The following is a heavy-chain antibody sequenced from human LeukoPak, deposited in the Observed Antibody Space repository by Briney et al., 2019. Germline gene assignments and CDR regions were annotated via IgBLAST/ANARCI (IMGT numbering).Heavy chain of an antibody. V-gene: IGHV4-38-2*01. CDR3: ARVGYNYGDSDY. CDR1: GYSISSGYY. D-gene: IGHD5-18*01. Sequence: SETLSLTCAVSGYSISSGYYWGWIRQPPGKGLEWIGTIYHNGNTYCNPSLKSRVTISVDTSKNQFSLKLSSVTAADTAVYYCARVGYNYGDSDYWGQGTLVTVSS. J-gene: IGHJ4*02. CDR2: IYHNGNT.